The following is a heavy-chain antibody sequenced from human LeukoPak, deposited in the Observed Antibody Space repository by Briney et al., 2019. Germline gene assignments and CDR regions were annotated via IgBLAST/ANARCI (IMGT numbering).Heavy chain of an antibody. CDR2: IWYDGSNK. CDR3: AREGGGRWLQIDY. D-gene: IGHD5-24*01. J-gene: IGHJ4*02. Sequence: GGSLRLSCAASGFTFSSYGMHWVRQAPGKGLEWVAVIWYDGSNKYYADSVKGRFTISRDNSKNTLYLQMSSLRAEDTAVYYCAREGGGRWLQIDYWGQGTLVTVSS. CDR1: GFTFSSYG. V-gene: IGHV3-33*01.